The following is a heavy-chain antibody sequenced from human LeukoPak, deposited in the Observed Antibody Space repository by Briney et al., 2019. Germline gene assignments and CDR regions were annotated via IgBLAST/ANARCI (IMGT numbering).Heavy chain of an antibody. V-gene: IGHV1-18*01. CDR2: INANNGKT. D-gene: IGHD3-16*01. CDR1: GYTFNTFS. Sequence: ASVNVSCKASGYTFNTFSIAWGRQAPGQGLEWMGWINANNGKTHYAQKFHDRVTMTTDTSTNTAYLELRGLKSDDTAMYYCSRDSTFGAVVNFYFSGQGTLVTVSS. CDR3: SRDSTFGAVVNFYF. J-gene: IGHJ4*02.